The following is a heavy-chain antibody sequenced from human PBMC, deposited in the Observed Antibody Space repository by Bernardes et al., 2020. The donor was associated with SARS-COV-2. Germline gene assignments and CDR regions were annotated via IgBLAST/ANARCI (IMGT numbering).Heavy chain of an antibody. CDR2: FDPEDGET. V-gene: IGHV1-24*01. Sequence: ASVKVSCKVSGYTLTELSMHWVRQAPGKGLEWMGGFDPEDGETIYAQKFQGRVTMTEDTSTDTAYMELSSLRSEDTAVYYCATAIAVAGTFVSYYYYYGMDVWGQGTTVTGSS. J-gene: IGHJ6*02. CDR3: ATAIAVAGTFVSYYYYYGMDV. CDR1: GYTLTELS. D-gene: IGHD6-19*01.